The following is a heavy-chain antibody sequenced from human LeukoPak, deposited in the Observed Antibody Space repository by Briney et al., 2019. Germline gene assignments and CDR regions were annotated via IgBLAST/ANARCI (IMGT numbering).Heavy chain of an antibody. Sequence: SAVKVSCKASGGTFSSYAISWVRQAPGQGVEWMGGIIPIFGTANYAQKFQGSVTITADESTSTAYMELRSLRSEDTAVYYCARGYDGSGTLDYWGQGTLVTVSS. V-gene: IGHV1-69*01. J-gene: IGHJ4*02. CDR3: ARGYDGSGTLDY. CDR1: GGTFSSYA. D-gene: IGHD3-10*01. CDR2: IIPIFGTA.